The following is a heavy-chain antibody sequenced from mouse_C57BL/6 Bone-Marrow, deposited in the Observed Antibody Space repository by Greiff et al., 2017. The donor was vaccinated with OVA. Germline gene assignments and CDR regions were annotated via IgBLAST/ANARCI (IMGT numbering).Heavy chain of an antibody. D-gene: IGHD1-1*01. CDR1: GYTFTSYW. CDR2: IYPGSGST. V-gene: IGHV1-55*01. CDR3: ARSRVLLRFLYYYAMDY. Sequence: QVQLQQPGAELVKPGASVKMSCTASGYTFTSYWITWVQQRPGQGLEWIGDIYPGSGSTNYNEKFKSKATLTVDTSSSTAYMQLSSLTSEDSAVYYCARSRVLLRFLYYYAMDYWGQGTSVTVSS. J-gene: IGHJ4*01.